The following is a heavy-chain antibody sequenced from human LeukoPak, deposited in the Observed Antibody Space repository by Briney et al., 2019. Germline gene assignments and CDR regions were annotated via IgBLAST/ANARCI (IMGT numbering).Heavy chain of an antibody. D-gene: IGHD2-21*01. J-gene: IGHJ5*02. CDR1: GGSISSHY. CDR3: ATSHDVKTAPYDL. CDR2: IFTSGWT. Sequence: PSETLSLTCTVSGGSISSHYWSWVRQSPGKGLEWIGYIFTSGWTDYNPSLKSRVTMSVDTSKNQLSMELRFLTAADTAVYYCATSHDVKTAPYDLWGQGTLVTVSS. V-gene: IGHV4-4*09.